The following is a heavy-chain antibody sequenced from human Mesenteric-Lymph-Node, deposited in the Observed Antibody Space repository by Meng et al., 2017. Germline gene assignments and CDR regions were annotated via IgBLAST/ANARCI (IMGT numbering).Heavy chain of an antibody. CDR1: GYSISSGYY. Sequence: SETLSLTCTVSGYSISSGYYWGWIRQPPGKGLEWIGSIYHSGSTYYNPSLKSRVTISVDTSKNQFSLKLSSVTAADTAVYYCARRTTVVAFDIWGQGTMVTVS. J-gene: IGHJ3*02. V-gene: IGHV4-38-2*02. CDR2: IYHSGST. CDR3: ARRTTVVAFDI. D-gene: IGHD4-23*01.